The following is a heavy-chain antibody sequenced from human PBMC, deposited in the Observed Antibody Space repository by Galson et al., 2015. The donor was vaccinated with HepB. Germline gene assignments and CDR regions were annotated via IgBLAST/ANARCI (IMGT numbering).Heavy chain of an antibody. CDR3: AKAKDVDTDLNYFDP. J-gene: IGHJ5*02. CDR1: GFTFNTYA. V-gene: IGHV3-23*01. D-gene: IGHD1-7*01. CDR2: ISDRGGSK. Sequence: SLRLSCAASGFTFNTYAMNWVRQAPGKGLEWVSTISDRGGSKYYAASVKGRFTISRDNSKDTLYLQMNSLRAEDTAVYFCAKAKDVDTDLNYFDPRGQGTLVTVSS.